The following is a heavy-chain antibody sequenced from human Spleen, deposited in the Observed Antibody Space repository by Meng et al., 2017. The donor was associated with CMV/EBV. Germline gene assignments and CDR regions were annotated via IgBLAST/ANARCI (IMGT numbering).Heavy chain of an antibody. Sequence: ASVKVSCKTSGYFFRDHFMHWVRQAPGQGLEWMGWIRPNNGDTNYAQDFQGRITVTSDSSFNTVYMGLSRLTSDDTAVYYCARDYDWGADYWGQGTLVTVSS. CDR2: IRPNNGDT. CDR1: GYFFRDHF. CDR3: ARDYDWGADY. D-gene: IGHD3-9*01. J-gene: IGHJ4*02. V-gene: IGHV1-2*02.